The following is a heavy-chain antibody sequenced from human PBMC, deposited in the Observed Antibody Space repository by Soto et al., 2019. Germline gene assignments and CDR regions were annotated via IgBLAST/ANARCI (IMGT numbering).Heavy chain of an antibody. Sequence: GGSGKVSCKGFGYNFTRYTMKWVRQAPGQRLEWMGWINPDNGNTKSSQKFQDRVIITRDTSASTAYMDLSSLRSEDTAVYYCARGIATGQLDPWGQGTLVTSPQ. CDR3: ARGIATGQLDP. CDR2: INPDNGNT. D-gene: IGHD2-15*01. V-gene: IGHV1-3*01. CDR1: GYNFTRYT. J-gene: IGHJ5*02.